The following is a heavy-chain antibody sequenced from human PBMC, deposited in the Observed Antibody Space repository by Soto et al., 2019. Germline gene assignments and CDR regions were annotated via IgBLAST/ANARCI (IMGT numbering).Heavy chain of an antibody. CDR2: ISSSGSTI. CDR1: GFTFSDYY. Sequence: PGGSLRLSCAASGFTFSDYYMSWIRQAPGKGLEWVSYISSSGSTIYYADSVKGRFTISRDNAKNSLYLQMNSLRAEDTAVYYCARGVYDTPFWSGYSPTWWYWGQGTLVTVSS. J-gene: IGHJ4*02. CDR3: ARGVYDTPFWSGYSPTWWY. D-gene: IGHD3-3*01. V-gene: IGHV3-11*01.